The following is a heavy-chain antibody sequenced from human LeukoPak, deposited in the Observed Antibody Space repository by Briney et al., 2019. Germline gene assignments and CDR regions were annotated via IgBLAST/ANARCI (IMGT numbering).Heavy chain of an antibody. D-gene: IGHD6-13*01. CDR3: AREKTIAAAGY. V-gene: IGHV3-66*01. CDR2: IYSGGST. Sequence: GSLRLSCAASGFTVSSNYMSWVRQALGKGLEWVSVIYSGGSTYYADSVKSRFTISRDNSKNTLYLQMNSLRAEDTAVYYCAREKTIAAAGYWGQGTLVTVSS. CDR1: GFTVSSNY. J-gene: IGHJ4*02.